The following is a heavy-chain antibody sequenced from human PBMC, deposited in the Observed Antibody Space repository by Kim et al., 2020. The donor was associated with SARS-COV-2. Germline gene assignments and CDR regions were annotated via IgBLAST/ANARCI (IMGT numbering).Heavy chain of an antibody. J-gene: IGHJ4*02. CDR2: IYHSGST. Sequence: SETLSLTCTVSGYSISSGYYWGWIRQPPGKGLEWIGSIYHSGSTYYNPSLKSRVTISVDTSKNQFSLKLSSVTAADTAVYYCAGGGIAVAMEWGQGTLVTVSS. D-gene: IGHD6-19*01. V-gene: IGHV4-38-2*02. CDR3: AGGGIAVAME. CDR1: GYSISSGYY.